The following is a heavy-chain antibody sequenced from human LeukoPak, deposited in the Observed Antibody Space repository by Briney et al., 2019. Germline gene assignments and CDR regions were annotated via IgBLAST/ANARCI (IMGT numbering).Heavy chain of an antibody. J-gene: IGHJ3*01. CDR1: GGSFSGYY. CDR2: INHSGST. CDR3: ARRARYCNGDSCYSTAFDV. D-gene: IGHD2-15*01. Sequence: SETLSLTCAVYGGSFSGYYWSWIRQPPGKGLEWIGEINHSGSTNYNPSLKSRVTISVDTSKNQFSLKLNSVTAADTAVYYCARRARYCNGDSCYSTAFDVWGQGTMVTVSS. V-gene: IGHV4-34*01.